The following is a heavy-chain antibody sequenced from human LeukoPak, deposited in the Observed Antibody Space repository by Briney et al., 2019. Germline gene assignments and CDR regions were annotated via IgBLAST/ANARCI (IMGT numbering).Heavy chain of an antibody. Sequence: GGPLRLSCAASGFISYAMNWVRQAPGKGLEWVSGISGSGGSTYYADSVKGRFTISRDNSKNTLYLQMNSLRAEDTAVYYCAKESGDCSGGSCYPLLYWGQGTLVTVSS. J-gene: IGHJ4*02. CDR2: ISGSGGST. D-gene: IGHD2-15*01. CDR3: AKESGDCSGGSCYPLLY. CDR1: GFISYA. V-gene: IGHV3-23*01.